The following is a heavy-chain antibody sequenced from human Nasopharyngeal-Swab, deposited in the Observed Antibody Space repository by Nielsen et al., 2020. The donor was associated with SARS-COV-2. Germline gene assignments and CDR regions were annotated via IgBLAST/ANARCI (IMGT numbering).Heavy chain of an antibody. CDR1: GYSFTRYW. J-gene: IGHJ5*02. D-gene: IGHD2-2*01. CDR2: IYPGDSDT. V-gene: IGHV5-51*01. CDR3: ARHWQYCSSTSCYRRGWFDP. Sequence: GESLKISCKGSGYSFTRYWIGWVRQMPGKGLEWMGIIYPGDSDTRYSPSFQGQVTISADKSISTAYLQWSSLKASDTAMYYCARHWQYCSSTSCYRRGWFDPWGQGTLVTVSS.